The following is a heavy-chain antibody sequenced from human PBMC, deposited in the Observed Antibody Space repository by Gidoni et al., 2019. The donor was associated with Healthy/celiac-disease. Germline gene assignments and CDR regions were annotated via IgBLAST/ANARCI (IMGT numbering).Heavy chain of an antibody. J-gene: IGHJ6*02. CDR1: GGSISSGGYY. Sequence: QVQLQESGPGLVKPSQTLSLTCTVSGGSISSGGYYWSWIRHHPGKGLEWIGYFYYSGTTYYNPSLEGRVTISVDTSKNQFSLKLSSVTAPDTAVYYCAREIVVGKYYYYYGMDVWGQGTTVTVSS. CDR3: AREIVVGKYYYYYGMDV. CDR2: FYYSGTT. V-gene: IGHV4-31*03. D-gene: IGHD3-22*01.